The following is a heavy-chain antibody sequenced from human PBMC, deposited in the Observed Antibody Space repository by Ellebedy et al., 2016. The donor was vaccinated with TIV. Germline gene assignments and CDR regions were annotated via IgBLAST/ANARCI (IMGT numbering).Heavy chain of an antibody. CDR2: INPYNGNT. V-gene: IGHV1-18*01. J-gene: IGHJ5*02. Sequence: AASVKVSCKASGYTFTSYGISWVRQAPRQGLEWMGWINPYNGNTNYVQKLQDRVTMTTDTSTSTAYMELRSLRSDDAAVYYCARDGPWGYHWFDPWGQGTLGTVSS. D-gene: IGHD3-16*02. CDR1: GYTFTSYG. CDR3: ARDGPWGYHWFDP.